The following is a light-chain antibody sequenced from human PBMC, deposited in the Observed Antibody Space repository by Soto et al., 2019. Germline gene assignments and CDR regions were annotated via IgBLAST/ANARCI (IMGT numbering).Light chain of an antibody. J-gene: IGKJ1*01. Sequence: EIVLTRSPDTLSLSPGEGATLSFRASQSVTNRYLAWYQHKPGQAPRLLIYDASNRAAGIPARFSGSGSGSEFTLTISSLQSEDFAVYYCQQYNDWPRTFGQGTKVDIK. CDR3: QQYNDWPRT. CDR2: DAS. CDR1: QSVTNRY. V-gene: IGKV3D-15*01.